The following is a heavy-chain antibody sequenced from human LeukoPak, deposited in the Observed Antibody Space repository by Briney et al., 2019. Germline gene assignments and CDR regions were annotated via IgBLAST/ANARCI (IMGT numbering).Heavy chain of an antibody. D-gene: IGHD3-3*01. J-gene: IGHJ5*02. CDR1: GGSISSSSYY. V-gene: IGHV4-39*01. CDR2: IYYSGST. Sequence: SETLSLTCTVSGGSISSSSYYWGWIRQPPGKGLEWIGSIYYSGSTYYNPSLKSRVTISVDTSKNQFSLKLCSVTAADTAVYYCARHHLFGVEYNWFDPWGQGTLVTVSS. CDR3: ARHHLFGVEYNWFDP.